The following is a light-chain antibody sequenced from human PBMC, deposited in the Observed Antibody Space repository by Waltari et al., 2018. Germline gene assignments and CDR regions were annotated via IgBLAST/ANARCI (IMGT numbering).Light chain of an antibody. Sequence: EIVLTQTPATLSLSPGERATLSCRASQSVDAHLAWYQQKPGQAPRLLIYDASNRATGTPARFSGSGSGTDFTLTINSLEPEDFAVYYCQQRTNWPRLTFGGGTNVEIK. CDR1: QSVDAH. J-gene: IGKJ4*01. V-gene: IGKV3-11*01. CDR2: DAS. CDR3: QQRTNWPRLT.